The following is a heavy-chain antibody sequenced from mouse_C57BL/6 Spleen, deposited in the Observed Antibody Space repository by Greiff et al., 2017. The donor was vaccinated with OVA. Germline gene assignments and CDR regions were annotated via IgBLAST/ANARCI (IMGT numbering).Heavy chain of an antibody. J-gene: IGHJ1*03. V-gene: IGHV3-6*01. CDR3: ARNDGYYAGYFDV. CDR1: GYSITSGYY. CDR2: ISYDGSN. Sequence: VQLKESGPGLVKPSQSLSLTCSVTGYSITSGYYWNWIRQFPGNKLEWMGYISYDGSNNYNPSLKNRISITRDTSKNQFFLKLNSVTTENTATYYCARNDGYYAGYFDVWGTGPTVTVSS. D-gene: IGHD2-3*01.